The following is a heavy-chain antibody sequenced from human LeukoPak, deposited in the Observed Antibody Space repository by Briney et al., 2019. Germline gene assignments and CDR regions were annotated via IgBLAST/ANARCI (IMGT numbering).Heavy chain of an antibody. CDR2: IRYDGSNK. CDR1: GFTFSSYG. CDR3: ARVAGSYSSYYFDY. J-gene: IGHJ4*02. Sequence: GGSLRLSCAASGFTFSSYGMHWVRQAPGKGLEWVAFIRYDGSNKYYADSVKGRFTISRDNSKNTLYLQMNSLRAEDTAVYYCARVAGSYSSYYFDYWGQGTRVTVSS. D-gene: IGHD3-10*01. V-gene: IGHV3-30*02.